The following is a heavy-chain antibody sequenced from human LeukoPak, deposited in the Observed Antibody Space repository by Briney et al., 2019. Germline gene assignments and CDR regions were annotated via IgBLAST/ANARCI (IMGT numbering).Heavy chain of an antibody. J-gene: IGHJ5*02. Sequence: ASVKVSCKASGYTFTGYYMHWVRQAPGQGLEWIGWINPNSGGTNYAQKFQGRVTMTRDTSISTAYMELSRLRSDDTAVYYCARCLVGAAVAWFDPWGQGTLATVSS. D-gene: IGHD2-15*01. CDR2: INPNSGGT. CDR1: GYTFTGYY. V-gene: IGHV1-2*02. CDR3: ARCLVGAAVAWFDP.